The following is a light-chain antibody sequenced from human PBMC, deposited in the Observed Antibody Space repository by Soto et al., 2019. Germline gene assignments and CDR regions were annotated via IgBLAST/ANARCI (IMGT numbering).Light chain of an antibody. CDR1: QSVSNN. CDR2: GAT. Sequence: EIVMTQSPATLSVSPGERVTLSCRASQSVSNNLAWYQQKPGQAPRLLIYGATATATGIPARFSGSGSGTEFTLTISSLQSEDFAVYYCQQHNDWPLTFGGGTKAEIK. CDR3: QQHNDWPLT. J-gene: IGKJ4*01. V-gene: IGKV3-15*01.